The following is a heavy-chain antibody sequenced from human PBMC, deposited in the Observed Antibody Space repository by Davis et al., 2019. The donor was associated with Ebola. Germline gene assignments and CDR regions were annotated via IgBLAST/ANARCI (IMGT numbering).Heavy chain of an antibody. J-gene: IGHJ4*02. Sequence: KVSCKGSGYSFTSYWIGWVRQMPGKGLEWMGIIYPGDSDTRYSPSFQGQVTISADKSISTAYLQWSSLKASDTAMYYCARQRYSSGWYFSYWGQGTLVTVSS. CDR3: ARQRYSSGWYFSY. D-gene: IGHD6-19*01. CDR2: IYPGDSDT. V-gene: IGHV5-51*01. CDR1: GYSFTSYW.